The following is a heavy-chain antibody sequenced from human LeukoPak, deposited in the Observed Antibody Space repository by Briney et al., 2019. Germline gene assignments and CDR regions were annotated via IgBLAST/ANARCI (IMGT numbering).Heavy chain of an antibody. J-gene: IGHJ4*02. CDR2: AYDDGSNQ. Sequence: QAGGSLRLSCAASGFTFSNYAMSWVRQAPGKGLEWVAVAYDDGSNQYYADSVKGRFTISKDISKNTLYVQMNSLRAEDTAVYYCATGSGYYYDHWGQGTLVTVSS. V-gene: IGHV3-33*08. D-gene: IGHD3-22*01. CDR3: ATGSGYYYDH. CDR1: GFTFSNYA.